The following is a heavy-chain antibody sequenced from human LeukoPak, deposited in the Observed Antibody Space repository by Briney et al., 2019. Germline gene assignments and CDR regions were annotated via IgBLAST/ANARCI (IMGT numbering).Heavy chain of an antibody. V-gene: IGHV3-7*01. D-gene: IGHD6-19*01. CDR2: IKQDGSEN. J-gene: IGHJ3*02. CDR1: GFTFSSYW. CDR3: AREGNSSGRYLGAFDI. Sequence: PGGSLRLSCAASGFTFSSYWMSWVRQAPGKGLEWVATIKQDGSENHYVDSVKGRFTISRDNAKSSLYLQMNSLRAEDTAVYYCAREGNSSGRYLGAFDIWGQGTMVTVSS.